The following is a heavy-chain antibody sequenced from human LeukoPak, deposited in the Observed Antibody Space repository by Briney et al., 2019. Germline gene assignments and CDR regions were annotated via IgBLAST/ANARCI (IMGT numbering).Heavy chain of an antibody. CDR3: ARGGVGLVIIPGWEYDYYGLDV. J-gene: IGHJ6*02. CDR2: ISSSGSSM. Sequence: GGSLRLSCAASGFTLSTYSMNWVRQAPGKGLEWVSSISSSGSSMYYADSVKGRFIISRDNAKNSLHLQMNSLRAEDTAVYYCARGGVGLVIIPGWEYDYYGLDVWGQGTTVTVSS. CDR1: GFTLSTYS. D-gene: IGHD3/OR15-3a*01. V-gene: IGHV3-21*01.